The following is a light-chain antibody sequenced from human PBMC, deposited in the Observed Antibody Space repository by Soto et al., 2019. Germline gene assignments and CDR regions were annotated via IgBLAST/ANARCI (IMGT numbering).Light chain of an antibody. V-gene: IGKV3-20*01. CDR2: GAS. CDR3: QQYGSSFT. Sequence: EMVLTQSPGTMSLSPGERATLSCRAIQSVSGNYFAWYQQKPGQAPRLLFYGASSRATDIPDSFSASGSGTDFTLTIRRLEPEDVAVYYCQQYGSSFTFGQGTKLEIK. J-gene: IGKJ2*01. CDR1: QSVSGNY.